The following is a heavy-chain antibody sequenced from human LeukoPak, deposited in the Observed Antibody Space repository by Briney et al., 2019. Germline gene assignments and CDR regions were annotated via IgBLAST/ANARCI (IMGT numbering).Heavy chain of an antibody. CDR3: AKDGLWFGDLTYFDY. V-gene: IGHV3-30*18. D-gene: IGHD3-10*01. Sequence: GRTLRLSCAASGFTFSNDGMHCGRQAPGKGLWRVVVISSDGSNKYYTDSVKSRFTISRDNSTNTLFLQMNSLRAEDTAVYYCAKDGLWFGDLTYFDYWGQGTLVTVSS. CDR1: GFTFSNDG. J-gene: IGHJ4*02. CDR2: ISSDGSNK.